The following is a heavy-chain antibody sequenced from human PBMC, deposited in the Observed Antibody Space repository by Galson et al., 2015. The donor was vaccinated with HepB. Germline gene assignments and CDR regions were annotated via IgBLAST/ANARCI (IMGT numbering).Heavy chain of an antibody. CDR1: GFTFSSYG. Sequence: SLRLSCAASGFTFSSYGMHWVRQAPGKGLEWVAAISYDGSNTYYADSVKGRFTISRDNSKNTLYLQMNSLRAEDTAVYYCAKVVSYGRGGSECCSGSFDYWGQGTLVTVSS. J-gene: IGHJ4*02. D-gene: IGHD2-15*01. V-gene: IGHV3-30*18. CDR3: AKVVSYGRGGSECCSGSFDY. CDR2: ISYDGSNT.